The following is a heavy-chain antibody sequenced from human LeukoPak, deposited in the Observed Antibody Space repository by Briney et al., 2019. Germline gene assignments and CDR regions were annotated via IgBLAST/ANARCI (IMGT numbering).Heavy chain of an antibody. CDR1: GGSISGHY. D-gene: IGHD3-16*01. J-gene: IGHJ6*02. Sequence: SETLSLTCTVSGGSISGHYWTWVRQPPGEGLEWIGQIHYSGKADYNPSLRSRITISVATSKNQMSLKVTSVTAADTAVYYCARFGVDYDMDVWGQGTTVTVS. CDR3: ARFGVDYDMDV. CDR2: IHYSGKA. V-gene: IGHV4-59*11.